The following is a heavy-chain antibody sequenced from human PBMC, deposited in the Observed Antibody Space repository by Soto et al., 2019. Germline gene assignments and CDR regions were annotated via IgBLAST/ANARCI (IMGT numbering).Heavy chain of an antibody. Sequence: QVQLVDSGGGVVQPGRSLRLSCAASGFTFSSYGMHWVRQAPGKGLEWVALVWYDGGNKYYADSVKGRFTISRDNSKNTLYLQMNSLRAEDTAVYYCVRAAGYSGNDYVYYYGMDVWGQGTTVTVSS. CDR1: GFTFSSYG. J-gene: IGHJ6*02. CDR3: VRAAGYSGNDYVYYYGMDV. V-gene: IGHV3-33*01. CDR2: VWYDGGNK. D-gene: IGHD5-12*01.